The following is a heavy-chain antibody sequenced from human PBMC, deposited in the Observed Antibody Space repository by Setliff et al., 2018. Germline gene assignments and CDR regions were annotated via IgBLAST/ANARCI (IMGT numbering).Heavy chain of an antibody. CDR1: GGSLSNYY. V-gene: IGHV4-34*01. Sequence: ASETLSLTCTVYGGSLSNYYWSWVRQPPGQGPEWIVEINHSGTTNYDPSLEGRISISVDTSKRQFSLTLTSVTAADTALYYCRQAVVGRDVFDIWGQGTVVTVSS. D-gene: IGHD1-1*01. CDR2: INHSGTT. J-gene: IGHJ3*02. CDR3: RQAVVGRDVFDI.